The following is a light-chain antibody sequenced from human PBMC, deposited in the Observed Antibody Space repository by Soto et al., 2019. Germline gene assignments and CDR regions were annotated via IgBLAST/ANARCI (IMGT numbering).Light chain of an antibody. Sequence: QSALTQPASVSGSPGQSITISCTGTVSDVGGCTYVSWYQQCPGRVPKLMIYEVSYRPSGVSNRFSGSKSGNTASLTISGLQAEDEADYYCSSYTSSSTYVFGTGTKVTVL. CDR2: EVS. CDR3: SSYTSSSTYV. V-gene: IGLV2-14*01. J-gene: IGLJ1*01. CDR1: VSDVGGCTY.